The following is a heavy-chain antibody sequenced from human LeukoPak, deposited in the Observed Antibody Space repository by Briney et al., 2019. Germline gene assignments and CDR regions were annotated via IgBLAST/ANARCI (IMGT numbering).Heavy chain of an antibody. Sequence: ASVKVSCKASGYTFTSYAMHWVRQAPGQRLEWMGWINAGNGTTKYSQKFQGRVTITRDTSASTAYMELSSLRSEDTAVYYCARDAYYDILTGYLYWGQGTLVTVSS. J-gene: IGHJ4*02. CDR1: GYTFTSYA. D-gene: IGHD3-9*01. CDR2: INAGNGTT. V-gene: IGHV1-3*01. CDR3: ARDAYYDILTGYLY.